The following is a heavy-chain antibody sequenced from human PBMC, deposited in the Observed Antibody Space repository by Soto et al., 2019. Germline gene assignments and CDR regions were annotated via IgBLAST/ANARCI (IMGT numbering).Heavy chain of an antibody. CDR1: GFTFSNAW. CDR2: IKSKTDGGTT. CDR3: TTVYYDFWSGYYGTGNFDY. J-gene: IGHJ4*02. Sequence: GGSLRLSCAASGFTFSNAWMNWVRQAPGKGLEWVGRIKSKTDGGTTDYAAPVKGRFTISRDDSKNTLYLQMNSLKTEDTAVYYCTTVYYDFWSGYYGTGNFDYWGQGTLVTVSS. D-gene: IGHD3-3*01. V-gene: IGHV3-15*07.